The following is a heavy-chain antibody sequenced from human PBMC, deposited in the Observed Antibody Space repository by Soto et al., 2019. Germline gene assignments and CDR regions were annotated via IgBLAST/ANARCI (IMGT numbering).Heavy chain of an antibody. CDR3: ARRGDILTSYYNIWFDP. V-gene: IGHV4-61*05. D-gene: IGHD3-9*01. CDR1: GGSISSTNDN. Sequence: PSETLSLTCAVTGGSISSTNDNWSWIRQRPGKGLEWIGYMHYSGSTNYNPSLKSRVTISVDTSNNQFSLKLSSVTAADTAVYYCARRGDILTSYYNIWFDPWGPGALVTVSS. J-gene: IGHJ5*02. CDR2: MHYSGST.